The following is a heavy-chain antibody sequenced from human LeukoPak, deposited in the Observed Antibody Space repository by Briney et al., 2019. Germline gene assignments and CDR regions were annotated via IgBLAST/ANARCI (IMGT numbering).Heavy chain of an antibody. D-gene: IGHD3-22*01. V-gene: IGHV4-34*01. CDR3: ARGDSSGHPAFDY. CDR1: GGSFSGYY. Sequence: SETLSLTCAVYGGSFSGYYWSWIRQPPGKGLEWIGEINHSGSTNYNPSLKSRVTISVDTSKNQFSLKLSSVTAADTAVYYCARGDSSGHPAFDYWGQGTLVTVSS. J-gene: IGHJ4*02. CDR2: INHSGST.